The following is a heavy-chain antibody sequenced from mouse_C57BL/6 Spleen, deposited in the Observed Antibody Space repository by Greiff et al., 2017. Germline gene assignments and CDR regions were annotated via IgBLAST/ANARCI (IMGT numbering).Heavy chain of an antibody. J-gene: IGHJ4*01. Sequence: VQLQQSGPELVKPGASVKISCKASGYSFTGYYMNWVKQSPEKSLEWIGEINPSTGGTTYNQKFKAKATLTVDKSSSTAYMQLKSLTSEDSAVYYCARGGWYYWGQGTSVTVSS. D-gene: IGHD2-3*01. CDR1: GYSFTGYY. CDR2: INPSTGGT. CDR3: ARGGWYY. V-gene: IGHV1-42*01.